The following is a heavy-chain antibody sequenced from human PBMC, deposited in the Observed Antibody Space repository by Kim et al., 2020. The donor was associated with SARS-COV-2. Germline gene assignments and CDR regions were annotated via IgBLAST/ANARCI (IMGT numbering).Heavy chain of an antibody. D-gene: IGHD6-13*01. CDR1: GYTFTSYY. Sequence: ASVKVSCKASGYTFTSYYMHWVRQAPGQGLEWMGIINPSGGSTSYAQKFQGRVTMTRDTSTSTVYMELSSLRSEDTAVYYCARDWSLIAAAGPFDYWGQGTLVTVSS. CDR3: ARDWSLIAAAGPFDY. V-gene: IGHV1-46*01. CDR2: INPSGGST. J-gene: IGHJ4*02.